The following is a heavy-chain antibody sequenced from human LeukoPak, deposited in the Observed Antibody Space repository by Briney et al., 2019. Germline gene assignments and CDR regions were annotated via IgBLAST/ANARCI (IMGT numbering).Heavy chain of an antibody. D-gene: IGHD3-10*01. Sequence: GGSLRLSCAASGFTFDDYGMSWVRHAPGKGLEWVSGINWNGGSTGYADSVKGRFTISRDNAKNTLYLQMNNLRAEDTAIYYCATDSYVSGSYYRLFYWGQGTLVTVSS. V-gene: IGHV3-20*04. CDR3: ATDSYVSGSYYRLFY. CDR1: GFTFDDYG. CDR2: INWNGGST. J-gene: IGHJ4*02.